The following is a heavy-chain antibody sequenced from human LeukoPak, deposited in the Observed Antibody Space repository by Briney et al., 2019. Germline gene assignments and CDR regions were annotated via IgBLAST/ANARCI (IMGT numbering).Heavy chain of an antibody. CDR2: INPSGAST. CDR3: ATVASCSYTDFDY. D-gene: IGHD1-26*01. CDR1: GYTPTSDN. V-gene: IGHV1-46*01. J-gene: IGHJ4*02. Sequence: ASVKVSSKASGYTPTSDNTCSGRHAPERGLEWVGRINPSGASTSYAQKFQGSVTTTSNTTTSTVYMKLSSLRSEDTAVYYCATVASCSYTDFDYWGQGTLVTVSS.